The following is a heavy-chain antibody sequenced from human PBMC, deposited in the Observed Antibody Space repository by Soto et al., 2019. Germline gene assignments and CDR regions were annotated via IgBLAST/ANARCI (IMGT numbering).Heavy chain of an antibody. V-gene: IGHV3-30*03. Sequence: QVQLVESGGGVVQPGRSLRLSCAVSGFTVSTYGMHWVRQGPGKGLGGVAVVSRAGGTKFYADYVKGRFPISRNNSRNTLFLEMNSLRGDDMAVYYCTGEVASGYWGQGTLVTVSS. J-gene: IGHJ4*02. CDR2: VSRAGGTK. CDR3: TGEVASGY. D-gene: IGHD2-8*02. CDR1: GFTVSTYG.